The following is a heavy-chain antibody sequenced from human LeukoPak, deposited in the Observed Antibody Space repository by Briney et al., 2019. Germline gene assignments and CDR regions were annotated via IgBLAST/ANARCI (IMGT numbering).Heavy chain of an antibody. CDR2: IYYSGST. CDR3: AREATTVTSLSPTYYYYYYMDV. J-gene: IGHJ6*03. V-gene: IGHV4-59*01. Sequence: SETLSLTCTVSGGSISSYYWSWIRQPPGKGLEWIGYIYYSGSTNYNPSLKGRVTISVDTSKNQFSLKLSSVTAADTAAYYCAREATTVTSLSPTYYYYYYMDVWGKGTTVTVSS. D-gene: IGHD4-11*01. CDR1: GGSISSYY.